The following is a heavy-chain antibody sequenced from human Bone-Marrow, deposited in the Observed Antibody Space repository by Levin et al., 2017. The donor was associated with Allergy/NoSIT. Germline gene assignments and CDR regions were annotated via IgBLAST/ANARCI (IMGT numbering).Heavy chain of an antibody. J-gene: IGHJ4*02. CDR2: ISWTGGSI. CDR3: VKGSAGLPVNPFFDH. D-gene: IGHD3/OR15-3a*01. Sequence: GGSLRLSCAASGFIFNDYAIHWVRQAPGKGPEWVSGISWTGGSISYADSVKGRFTISRDNAKNSLYLQMNSLRPEDTAFYFCVKGSAGLPVNPFFDHWGQGILVTVSS. CDR1: GFIFNDYA. V-gene: IGHV3-9*01.